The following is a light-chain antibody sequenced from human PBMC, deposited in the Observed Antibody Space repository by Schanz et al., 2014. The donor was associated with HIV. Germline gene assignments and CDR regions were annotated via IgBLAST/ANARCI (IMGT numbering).Light chain of an antibody. CDR1: QGISSW. Sequence: DIQMTQSPSSVSASVGDRVTITCRASQGISSWLAWYQQKPGKAPQLLISAATHTLRGVPSRFSGGGSGTAFTLTISGLQPEDYATYYCQQSFSRPFTFGPGTSLDVK. V-gene: IGKV1-12*02. CDR3: QQSFSRPFT. CDR2: AAT. J-gene: IGKJ3*01.